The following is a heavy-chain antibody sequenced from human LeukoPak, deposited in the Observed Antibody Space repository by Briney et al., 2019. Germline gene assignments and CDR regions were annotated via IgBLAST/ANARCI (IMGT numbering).Heavy chain of an antibody. CDR3: AKDRHPARTDGYYFDY. D-gene: IGHD5-24*01. CDR1: AFTFRTYG. Sequence: GGSLRLFCTASAFTFRTYGMHWVRQAPGKGLGWVAVISYDANNKYYADSVKGRFTISRDNSKNTLYLQMNSLRAEDTSVYYCAKDRHPARTDGYYFDYWGQGTLSPSPQ. V-gene: IGHV3-30*18. CDR2: ISYDANNK. J-gene: IGHJ4*02.